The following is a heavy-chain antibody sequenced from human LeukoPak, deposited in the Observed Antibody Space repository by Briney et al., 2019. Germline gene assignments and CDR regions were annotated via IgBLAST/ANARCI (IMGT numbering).Heavy chain of an antibody. CDR3: AREGGYDRSYFDY. D-gene: IGHD5-12*01. CDR2: IIPIFGTA. CDR1: GYTFTSYY. Sequence: GASVKVSCKASGYTFTSYYMHWVRQAPGQGLEWMGGIIPIFGTANYAQKFQGRVTITTDESTSTAYMELSSLRSEDTAVYYCAREGGYDRSYFDYWGQGTLVTVSS. V-gene: IGHV1-69*05. J-gene: IGHJ4*02.